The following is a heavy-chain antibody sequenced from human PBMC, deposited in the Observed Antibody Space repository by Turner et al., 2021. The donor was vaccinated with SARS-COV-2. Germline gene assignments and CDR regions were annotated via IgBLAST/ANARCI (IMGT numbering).Heavy chain of an antibody. Sequence: QVQLQQWGAGLLKPSETLSLTCAVSGGSISSYYWSWIRQPPGKGLEWIGYIHYSGSTNYNPSLKSRVTISVDTSKNQFSLKLSSVTAADTAVYYCARHGFSGWDGGGMDVWGQGTTVTVSS. CDR3: ARHGFSGWDGGGMDV. J-gene: IGHJ6*02. V-gene: IGHV4-59*08. CDR1: GGSISSYY. D-gene: IGHD6-19*01. CDR2: IHYSGST.